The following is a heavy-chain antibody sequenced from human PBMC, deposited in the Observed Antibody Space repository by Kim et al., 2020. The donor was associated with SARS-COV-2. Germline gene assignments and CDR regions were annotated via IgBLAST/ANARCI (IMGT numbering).Heavy chain of an antibody. CDR3: ARVGENYYGSGSYYYYGMDV. J-gene: IGHJ6*02. D-gene: IGHD3-10*01. V-gene: IGHV3-30*07. Sequence: RFTISRDNSKNTLYLQMNSLRAEDTAVYYCARVGENYYGSGSYYYYGMDVWGQGTTVTVSS.